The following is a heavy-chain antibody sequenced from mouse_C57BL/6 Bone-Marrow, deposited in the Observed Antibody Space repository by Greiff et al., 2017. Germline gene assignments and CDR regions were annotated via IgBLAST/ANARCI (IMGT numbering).Heavy chain of an antibody. D-gene: IGHD2-1*01. CDR2: LDPNSGGT. CDR3: AREGAIYYGNLAWFAY. CDR1: GYPFTSYW. V-gene: IGHV1-72*01. Sequence: QVQLQQPGAELVQPGASVKLSCKASGYPFTSYWMPWVKQRPGRGLAWIGRLDPNSGGTKYNEKFKSKATLTVDKPSSTAYMQLSSLTSEDSAVYYCAREGAIYYGNLAWFAYWGQGTLVTVSA. J-gene: IGHJ3*01.